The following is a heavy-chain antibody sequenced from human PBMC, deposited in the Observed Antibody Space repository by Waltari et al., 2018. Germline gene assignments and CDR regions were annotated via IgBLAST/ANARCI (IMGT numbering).Heavy chain of an antibody. J-gene: IGHJ4*02. D-gene: IGHD2-15*01. V-gene: IGHV5-51*01. CDR3: AMTPHCSGGSCLDY. CDR2: IHPGESHI. CDR1: GYSFSTYW. Sequence: EVQLVQSGAEVKKPGESLKISCKGSGYSFSTYWINWVRQMPGQGLEWMGIIHPGESHIRYSPSFQGLVTFSADTSISTAYLQWDSLKASDTAMYYCAMTPHCSGGSCLDYWGQGTLVTVSS.